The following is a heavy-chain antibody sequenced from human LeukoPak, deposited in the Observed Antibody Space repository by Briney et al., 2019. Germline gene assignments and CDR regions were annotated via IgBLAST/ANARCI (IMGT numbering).Heavy chain of an antibody. Sequence: ASVKLSCNTSGYSFTTYGVSWVRHSPGQGLEWRAWSSVYNGDTKYIKKNQGRDTLTADTSTNTAYMELRSLRSDDTAVYYCARDPLADAYTGYDFFDYWGQGTLVTVSS. D-gene: IGHD5-12*01. V-gene: IGHV1-18*01. CDR1: GYSFTTYG. CDR2: SSVYNGDT. J-gene: IGHJ4*02. CDR3: ARDPLADAYTGYDFFDY.